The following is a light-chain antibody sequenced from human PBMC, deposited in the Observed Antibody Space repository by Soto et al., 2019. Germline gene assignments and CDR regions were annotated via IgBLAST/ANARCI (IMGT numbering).Light chain of an antibody. CDR1: QSISTY. V-gene: IGKV1-39*01. CDR2: GAS. CDR3: QQTYSTPLT. Sequence: DIQMTQSPSSLSASVGDRVIITCRASQSISTYLNWYQQKLGKAPKLLIYGASTLQSGMPSRFSGSASGTEYTLSISSLQPEDFATYYCQQTYSTPLTFGGGTKVEI. J-gene: IGKJ4*01.